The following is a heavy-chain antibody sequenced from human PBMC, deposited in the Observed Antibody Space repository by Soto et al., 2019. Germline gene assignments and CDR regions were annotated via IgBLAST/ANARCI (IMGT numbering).Heavy chain of an antibody. J-gene: IGHJ3*02. CDR3: ASVQLDLPIAHDAFDI. CDR2: TYYRSKWYN. CDR1: GDSVSSNSAA. V-gene: IGHV6-1*01. Sequence: PSQTLSLTCAISGDSVSSNSAAWNWIRQSPSRGLEWLGRTYYRSKWYNDYAVSVKSRITINPDTSKNQFSLQLNSVTPEDTAVYYCASVQLDLPIAHDAFDILRQGTMVT. D-gene: IGHD2-15*01.